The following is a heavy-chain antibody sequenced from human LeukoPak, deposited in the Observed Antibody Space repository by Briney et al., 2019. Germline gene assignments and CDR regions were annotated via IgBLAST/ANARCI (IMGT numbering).Heavy chain of an antibody. CDR1: GGSISGYY. D-gene: IGHD6-13*01. CDR2: VSDSGTP. CDR3: ARDRGSAGGFDY. V-gene: IGHV4-59*01. Sequence: SETLSLTCTVSGGSISGYYWSWIRQTPGKGLEWIAYVSDSGTPNYNPSLNNRVTISRDTSKNQLSLKLSSVAAADTAVYYCARDRGSAGGFDYWGQGTLVTVSS. J-gene: IGHJ4*02.